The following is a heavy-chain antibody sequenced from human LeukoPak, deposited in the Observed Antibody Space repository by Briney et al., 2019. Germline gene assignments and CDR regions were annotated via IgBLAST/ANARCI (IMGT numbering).Heavy chain of an antibody. Sequence: SETLSLTCTVSGGSISSSSYYWTWVRQPAGTGRESLGRIYSSGSTHYNPSLKSRVTMSVDTSKNQFSLKLTSVTVADTALYYCARDRGFSSGHGGWFDPWGQGTLVTVSS. CDR1: GGSISSSSYY. J-gene: IGHJ5*02. CDR3: ARDRGFSSGHGGWFDP. D-gene: IGHD6-19*01. CDR2: IYSSGST. V-gene: IGHV4-61*02.